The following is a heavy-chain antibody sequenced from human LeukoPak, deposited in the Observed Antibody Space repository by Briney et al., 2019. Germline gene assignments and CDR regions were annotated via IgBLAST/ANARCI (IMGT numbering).Heavy chain of an antibody. D-gene: IGHD6-13*01. J-gene: IGHJ4*02. Sequence: GGSLRLSCAASGFTFSNYAMSWVRQAPGKGLEWVSGISGSGSTTYYADSVGGRFTVSRDNSKNTLYLQINRLRAEDTAVYYCATLYSSSWYYFDYWGQGTLVTVSS. CDR2: ISGSGSTT. CDR3: ATLYSSSWYYFDY. V-gene: IGHV3-23*01. CDR1: GFTFSNYA.